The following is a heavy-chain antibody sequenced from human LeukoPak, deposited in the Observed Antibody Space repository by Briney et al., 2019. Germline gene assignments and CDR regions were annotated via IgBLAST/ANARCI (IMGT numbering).Heavy chain of an antibody. CDR3: VSFYETY. CDR2: INSDGSWT. J-gene: IGHJ4*02. D-gene: IGHD3-16*01. Sequence: GGSLRLSCAASGNYWMHWVRQVPGKGLVWVSHINSDGSWTSYVDSVKGRFTISKDNAKNTVYLQMNSLRAEDTAVYYCVSFYETYWGRGTLVTVSS. V-gene: IGHV3-74*01. CDR1: GNYW.